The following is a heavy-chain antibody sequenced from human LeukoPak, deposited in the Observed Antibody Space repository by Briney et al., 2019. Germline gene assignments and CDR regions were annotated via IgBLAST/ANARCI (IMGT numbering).Heavy chain of an antibody. Sequence: GGSLRLSCATSGFTFSSYGIHCVRQAPGKGMEWVAVVSNDGRNEYYADSVQGRFSISRDNSKNTVYLQMNSLRAEDTAVYYCAGDSASTPLDYWGQGTLVTVSS. J-gene: IGHJ4*02. V-gene: IGHV3-33*01. CDR3: AGDSASTPLDY. D-gene: IGHD1-26*01. CDR1: GFTFSSYG. CDR2: VSNDGRNE.